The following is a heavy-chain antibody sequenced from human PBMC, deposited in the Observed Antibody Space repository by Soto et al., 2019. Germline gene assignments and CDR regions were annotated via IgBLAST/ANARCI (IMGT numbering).Heavy chain of an antibody. V-gene: IGHV4-34*01. J-gene: IGHJ5*02. CDR1: GGSFSGYY. CDR3: ARGLPSVYCSGGSCTNWFDP. D-gene: IGHD2-15*01. CDR2: INHSGST. Sequence: PSETLSLTCAVDGGSFSGYYWSWIRQPPGKGLEWIGEINHSGSTNYNPSLKSRVTISVDTSKNQFSLKLSSVTAADTAVYYCARGLPSVYCSGGSCTNWFDPWGQGTLVTVSS.